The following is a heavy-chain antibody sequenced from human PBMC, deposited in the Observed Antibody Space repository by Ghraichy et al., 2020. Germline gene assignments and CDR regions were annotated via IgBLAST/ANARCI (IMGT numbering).Heavy chain of an antibody. CDR2: IYSGGST. CDR3: ASSSRSRIAAYSYYYYMDV. Sequence: GGSLRLSCAASGFTVSSNYMSWVRQAPGKGLEWVSVIYSGGSTYYADSVKGRFTISRDNSKNTLYLQMNSLRAEDTAVYYCASSSRSRIAAYSYYYYMDVWGKGTTVTVSS. J-gene: IGHJ6*03. CDR1: GFTVSSNY. D-gene: IGHD6-13*01. V-gene: IGHV3-53*01.